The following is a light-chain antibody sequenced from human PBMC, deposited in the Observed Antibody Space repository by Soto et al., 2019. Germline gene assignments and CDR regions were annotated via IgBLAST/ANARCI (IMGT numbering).Light chain of an antibody. CDR2: DAS. CDR3: QQYDNLPIT. CDR1: QDITNH. J-gene: IGKJ4*01. V-gene: IGKV1-33*01. Sequence: DIQMTQSPSSLSASVGDRVHITCQASQDITNHLNWYHQKAGKAPKLLIYDASNLETGVPSRFSGSGSGTDFTLTITSLQPEDIATYYCQQYDNLPITFGGGTKVDIK.